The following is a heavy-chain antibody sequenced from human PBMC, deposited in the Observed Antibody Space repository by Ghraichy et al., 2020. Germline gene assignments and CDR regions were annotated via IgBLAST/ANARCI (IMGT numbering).Heavy chain of an antibody. J-gene: IGHJ3*02. CDR3: ARDRGGGLRIVDAFDI. CDR2: IIPIFGTA. V-gene: IGHV1-69*06. D-gene: IGHD3-22*01. Sequence: AKVSCKASGGTFSSYAISWVRQAPGQGLEWMGGIIPIFGTANYAQKFQGRVTITADKSTSTAYMELSSLRSEDTAVYYCARDRGGGLRIVDAFDIWGQGTMVTVSS. CDR1: GGTFSSYA.